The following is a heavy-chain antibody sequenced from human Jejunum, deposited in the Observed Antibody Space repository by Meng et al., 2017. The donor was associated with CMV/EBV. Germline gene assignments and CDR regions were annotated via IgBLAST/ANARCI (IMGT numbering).Heavy chain of an antibody. CDR2: IWSGGDYL. CDR3: TTGGVVGS. CDR1: GFSFSTYA. J-gene: IGHJ4*02. Sequence: LSCAASGFSFSTYAMSWVRQAPGKGLEWVSVIWSGGDYLYYEDSVKGRFTISRDNSKNTLYLQMNSLKSEDTGVYYCTTGGVVGSWGQGTLVTVSS. D-gene: IGHD2-21*01. V-gene: IGHV3-23*03.